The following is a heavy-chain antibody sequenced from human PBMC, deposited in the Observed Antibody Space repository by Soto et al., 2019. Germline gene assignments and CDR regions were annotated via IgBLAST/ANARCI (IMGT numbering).Heavy chain of an antibody. CDR1: GFSFSNYG. Sequence: HVQLVESGGGAVQPGRSLRLSCEASGFSFSNYGMHWVRQAPGKGLEWVAVLWNDGSIEYYADSVKGRFTISRDNARNTLYLQMSGPRADDTAVYYCARASGDSSGYYALDYWGQGTLVTVSS. CDR3: ARASGDSSGYYALDY. D-gene: IGHD3-22*01. J-gene: IGHJ4*02. V-gene: IGHV3-33*01. CDR2: LWNDGSIE.